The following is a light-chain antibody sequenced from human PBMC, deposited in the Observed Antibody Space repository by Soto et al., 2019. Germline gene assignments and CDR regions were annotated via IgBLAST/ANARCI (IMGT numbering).Light chain of an antibody. Sequence: EIVLTQFPATLSLSSGERATLSCRASQSVSSIYLAWYQQKPCQAPRLLIYGASSRATGIPDRSSGSGSGTDFTLTISRLQHEDFAVYDGQQYGSSPITFGQGTRLEIK. CDR3: QQYGSSPIT. J-gene: IGKJ5*01. CDR1: QSVSSIY. V-gene: IGKV3-20*01. CDR2: GAS.